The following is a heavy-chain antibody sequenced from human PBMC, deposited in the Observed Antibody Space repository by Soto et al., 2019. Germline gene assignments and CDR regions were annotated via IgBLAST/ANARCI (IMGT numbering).Heavy chain of an antibody. Sequence: SETLSLTCAVSGGSISSGGYSWSWIRQPPGKGLEWIGYIYHSGSTYYNPSLKSRVTISVDRSKNQFSLKLSSVTAADTAVYYCARGPMVRGDYYGMDVWGQGTAVTVSS. CDR1: GGSISSGGYS. D-gene: IGHD3-10*01. J-gene: IGHJ6*02. V-gene: IGHV4-30-2*01. CDR2: IYHSGST. CDR3: ARGPMVRGDYYGMDV.